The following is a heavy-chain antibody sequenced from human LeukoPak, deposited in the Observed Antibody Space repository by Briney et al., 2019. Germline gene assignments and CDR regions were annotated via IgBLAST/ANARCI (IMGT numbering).Heavy chain of an antibody. CDR3: AREGSSYDNLTGYNRPYYGMDV. V-gene: IGHV4-30-2*01. D-gene: IGHD3-9*01. J-gene: IGHJ6*02. CDR2: IYHSGST. Sequence: SETLSLTCTVSGGSISSGGYYWSWIWQPPGKGLEWIGYIYHSGSTYYNPSLKSRVTISVDRSKNQFSLKLSSVTAADTAVYYCAREGSSYDNLTGYNRPYYGMDVWGQGTTVTVSS. CDR1: GGSISSGGYY.